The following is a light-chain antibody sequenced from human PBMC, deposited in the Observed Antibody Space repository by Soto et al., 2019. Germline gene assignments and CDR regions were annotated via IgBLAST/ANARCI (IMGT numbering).Light chain of an antibody. CDR1: QSVGGSY. J-gene: IGKJ1*01. Sequence: EIVLTQSPGTLSLSPGERATLSCRASQSVGGSYLAWYQQKPGQAPRLLIYGAYSRATGIQDRFSGSGSGADFTLTIRRLEPEDFAVYYCKQYGSSLPTFGQGTKVDIK. CDR2: GAY. CDR3: KQYGSSLPT. V-gene: IGKV3-20*01.